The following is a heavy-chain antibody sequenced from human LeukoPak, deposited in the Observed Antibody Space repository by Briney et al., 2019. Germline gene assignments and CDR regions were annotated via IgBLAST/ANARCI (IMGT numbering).Heavy chain of an antibody. CDR1: GFTFSSYA. CDR3: AKWVEYTSSGFDY. J-gene: IGHJ4*02. CDR2: ISGSGGST. D-gene: IGHD6-6*01. Sequence: PGGSLRLSCAASGFTFSSYAMSWVCQAQEKGLEWVSAISGSGGSTYHADSVKGRFTISRDNSKNTLYLQMNSLRAEDTAVYYCAKWVEYTSSGFDYWCQGTLVTVSS. V-gene: IGHV3-23*01.